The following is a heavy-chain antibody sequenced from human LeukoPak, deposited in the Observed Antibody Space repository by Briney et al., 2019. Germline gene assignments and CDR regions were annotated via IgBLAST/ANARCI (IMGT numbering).Heavy chain of an antibody. V-gene: IGHV1-18*01. CDR3: ARADCSGGSCVLGNWFDP. Sequence: ASVKVSCKASGYTFTSYGISWVRQAPGQGLERMGWISAYNGNTNYAQKLQGRVTMTTDTSTSTAYMELRSLRSDDTAVYYCARADCSGGSCVLGNWFDPWGQGTLVTVSS. D-gene: IGHD2-15*01. CDR2: ISAYNGNT. CDR1: GYTFTSYG. J-gene: IGHJ5*02.